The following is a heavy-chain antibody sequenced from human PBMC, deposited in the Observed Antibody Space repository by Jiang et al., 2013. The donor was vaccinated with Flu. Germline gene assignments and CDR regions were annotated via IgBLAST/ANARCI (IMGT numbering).Heavy chain of an antibody. D-gene: IGHD4-23*01. V-gene: IGHV3-23*01. CDR3: ARFLMTTVVGGGTTFDY. Sequence: EVQLLESGGGLVQPGGSLRLSCAASGFTFSSYAMSWVRQAPGKGLEWVSAISGGGGSTYYADSVKGRFTISRDNSKNTLYLQMNSLRAEDTAVYYCARFLMTTVVGGGTTFDYWGQGTLVTVSS. CDR1: GFTFSSYA. J-gene: IGHJ4*02. CDR2: ISGGGGST.